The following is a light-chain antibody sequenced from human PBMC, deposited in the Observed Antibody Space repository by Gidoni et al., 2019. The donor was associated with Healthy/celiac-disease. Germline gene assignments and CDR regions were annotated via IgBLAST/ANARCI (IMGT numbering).Light chain of an antibody. CDR1: QSISSY. V-gene: IGKV1-39*01. CDR3: QQSDSTPLT. J-gene: IGKJ4*01. CDR2: AAS. Sequence: DIQMTQSPSSLSASVGDRVTITCRASQSISSYVNWYQQKPGKAPKLLIYAASSLQSGVPSRFSGSGSGTYFTLTISSLQPEDFATDYCQQSDSTPLTFGGGTKVEIK.